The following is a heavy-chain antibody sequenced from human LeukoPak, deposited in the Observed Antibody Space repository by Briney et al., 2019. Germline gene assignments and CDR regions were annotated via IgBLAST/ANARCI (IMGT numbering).Heavy chain of an antibody. CDR1: GYTFTSYD. Sequence: GASVKLSCTASGYTFTSYDINWVRQATGQGLEWVGWMNPNSSNTGYAENVQGRVTITRNTSINSAYLQMNSLRSEDTAVYYCASGSNDEGWCAPRGEGAPVSVSS. J-gene: IGHJ5*02. CDR3: ASGSNDEGWCAP. V-gene: IGHV1-8*03. CDR2: MNPNSSNT. D-gene: IGHD1-1*01.